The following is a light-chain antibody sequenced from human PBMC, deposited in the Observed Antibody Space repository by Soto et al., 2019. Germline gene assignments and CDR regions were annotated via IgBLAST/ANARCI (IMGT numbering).Light chain of an antibody. CDR2: DVS. J-gene: IGLJ2*01. Sequence: QSVLTQPASVSGSPGQSITISCTGTNSDIGDYNYVSWYQQHPGKAPKLVIYDVSNRPSGITNRFSGSKSGNTASLTISGLQAEDEAYYHCISYRSRFIPVVFGGGTKLTVL. CDR3: ISYRSRFIPVV. V-gene: IGLV2-14*01. CDR1: NSDIGDYNY.